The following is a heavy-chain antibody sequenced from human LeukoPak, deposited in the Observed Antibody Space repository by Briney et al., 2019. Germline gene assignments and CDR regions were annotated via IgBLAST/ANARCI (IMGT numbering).Heavy chain of an antibody. Sequence: PSETLSLTCTVSGGSISSYYWSWIRQPPGKGLEWIGYIYYSGSTNYNPSLKSRVTISVDTSKNQFSLKLSSVTAADTAVYYCARDTQDSLSAWGQGTLVTVSS. CDR2: IYYSGST. CDR3: ARDTQDSLSA. V-gene: IGHV4-59*01. CDR1: GGSISSYY. J-gene: IGHJ5*02. D-gene: IGHD2-15*01.